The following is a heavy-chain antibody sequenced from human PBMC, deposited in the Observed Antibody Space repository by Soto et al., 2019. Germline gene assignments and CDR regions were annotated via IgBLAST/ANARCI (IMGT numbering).Heavy chain of an antibody. Sequence: GGSLRLSCAASGFTFSSYWMSWVRQAPGKGLEWVANIKQDGSEKYYVDSVKGRFTISRDNAKNSLYLQMNSLRAEDTAVYYCARDISQFEQPVNWFDPWGQGTLVTVSS. CDR2: IKQDGSEK. CDR3: ARDISQFEQPVNWFDP. V-gene: IGHV3-7*01. CDR1: GFTFSSYW. J-gene: IGHJ5*02. D-gene: IGHD6-6*01.